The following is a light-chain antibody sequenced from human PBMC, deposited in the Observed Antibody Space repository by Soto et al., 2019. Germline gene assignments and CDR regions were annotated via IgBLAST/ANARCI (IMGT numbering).Light chain of an antibody. CDR1: QSVGRS. CDR3: QQDDNWPSVT. Sequence: IQSKTTLSVSPGERATLSCRASQSVGRSLAWYQQKPDQAPRLLIYGTSARATGIPATFSGSGSGTEFTLTISSLHSEDFAIYYWQQDDNWPSVTLGGGTKV. CDR2: GTS. J-gene: IGKJ4*01. V-gene: IGKV3-15*01.